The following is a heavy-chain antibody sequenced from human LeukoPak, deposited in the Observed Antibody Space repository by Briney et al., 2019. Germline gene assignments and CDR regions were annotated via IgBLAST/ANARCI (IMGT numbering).Heavy chain of an antibody. CDR1: GFTFSSYS. Sequence: GGSLRLSCAASGFTFSSYSMNWVRQAPGKGLEWVSSISSSSSYIYYADSVKGRFTISRDNSKNTLYLQMNSLRAEDTAVYYCASYYDILTGPDMGFDYWGQGTLVTVSS. J-gene: IGHJ4*02. V-gene: IGHV3-21*01. CDR2: ISSSSSYI. D-gene: IGHD3-9*01. CDR3: ASYYDILTGPDMGFDY.